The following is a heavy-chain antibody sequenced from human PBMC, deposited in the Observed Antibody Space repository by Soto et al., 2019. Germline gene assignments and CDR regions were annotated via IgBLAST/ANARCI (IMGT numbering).Heavy chain of an antibody. D-gene: IGHD6-13*01. Sequence: GGSLRLSCAASGFTFSSYAMSWVRQAPGKGLEWVSAISGSGGSTYYADSVKGRFTISRDNSKNTLYLQMNSLRAEDTAVYYCAKDLRIAAAGTNYMDVWGKGTTVTVSS. CDR3: AKDLRIAAAGTNYMDV. CDR1: GFTFSSYA. J-gene: IGHJ6*03. CDR2: ISGSGGST. V-gene: IGHV3-23*01.